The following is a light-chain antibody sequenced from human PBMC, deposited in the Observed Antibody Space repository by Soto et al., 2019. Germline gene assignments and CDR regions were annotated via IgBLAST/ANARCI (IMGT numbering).Light chain of an antibody. CDR1: QGVATNY. CDR2: VAS. CDR3: QQYGASPRT. Sequence: IVLTQSPGTLSLSPGERATLSCRAGQGVATNYLAWYQQKLGQAPRLLIYVASGRATGIPDRFGGSGSGADFTLTISRLEPEDFAVYYCQQYGASPRTFGQGTKLEIK. J-gene: IGKJ2*01. V-gene: IGKV3-20*01.